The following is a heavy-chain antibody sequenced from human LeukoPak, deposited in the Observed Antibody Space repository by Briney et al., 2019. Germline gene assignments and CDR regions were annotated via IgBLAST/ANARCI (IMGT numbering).Heavy chain of an antibody. D-gene: IGHD3-22*01. CDR3: AKDRFGYYDSSGSWGCFQH. J-gene: IGHJ1*01. CDR1: GFTFSSYG. V-gene: IGHV3-33*06. Sequence: PGGSLRLSCAASGFTFSSYGMHWVRQAPGKGLEWVAVIWYDGSNKYYADSVKGRFTISRDNSKNTLYLQMNSLRAEDTAVYYCAKDRFGYYDSSGSWGCFQHWGQGTLVTVSS. CDR2: IWYDGSNK.